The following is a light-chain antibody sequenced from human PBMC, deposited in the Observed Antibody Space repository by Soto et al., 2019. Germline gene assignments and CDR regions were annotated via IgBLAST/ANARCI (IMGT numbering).Light chain of an antibody. CDR3: QQYDYLPLT. Sequence: DIQMTQSPSSLSASVGDRVTITCQASQDISNYLNWYQQKPGKAPKLLIYDASNLETGVSSRFSGSGSGTDFTFTISSLQPEDIATYYCQQYDYLPLTFGGGTKVDIK. V-gene: IGKV1-33*01. J-gene: IGKJ4*01. CDR2: DAS. CDR1: QDISNY.